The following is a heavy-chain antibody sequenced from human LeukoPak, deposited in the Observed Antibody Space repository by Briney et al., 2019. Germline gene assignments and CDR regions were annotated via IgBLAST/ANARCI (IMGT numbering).Heavy chain of an antibody. J-gene: IGHJ6*02. CDR1: GYTFTSYY. D-gene: IGHD3-3*01. CDR3: ARDHLGDYDFWSGYYAYYYYGMDV. Sequence: ASVKVSCKASGYTFTSYYMHWVRQAPRQGLEWMGIINPSGGSTSYAQKFQGRVTMTRNTSISTAYMELSSLRSEDTAVYYCARDHLGDYDFWSGYYAYYYYGMDVWGQGTTVTVSS. V-gene: IGHV1-46*01. CDR2: INPSGGST.